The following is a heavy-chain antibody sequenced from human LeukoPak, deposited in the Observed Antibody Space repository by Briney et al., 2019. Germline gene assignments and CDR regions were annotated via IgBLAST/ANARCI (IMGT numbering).Heavy chain of an antibody. CDR2: ISSSSSYI. CDR3: ARAHLYCSGGSCYSDY. CDR1: GFTFSSYS. V-gene: IGHV3-21*01. J-gene: IGHJ4*02. D-gene: IGHD2-15*01. Sequence: GGSLRLSCAASGFTFSSYSMNWVRQAPGKGLEWGSSISSSSSYIYYADSVKGRFTISRDNAKNSLYLQMNSLRAEDTAVYYCARAHLYCSGGSCYSDYWGQGTLVTVSS.